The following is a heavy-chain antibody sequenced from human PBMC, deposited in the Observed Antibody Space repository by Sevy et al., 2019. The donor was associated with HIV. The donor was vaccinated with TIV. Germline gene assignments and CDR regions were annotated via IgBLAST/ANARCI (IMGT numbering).Heavy chain of an antibody. V-gene: IGHV3-30*02. J-gene: IGHJ6*02. CDR1: GFTFNYYG. Sequence: RGSLRLSCAASGFTFNYYGMYWVRQAPGKGLEWVSFIRYDGSNKDYADSVKGRFTISRDNSKNTVYLQMNSLRGEDTAVYHCAKDRVVVVPAAPGLGYYYGMDVWGQGTTVTVSS. D-gene: IGHD2-2*01. CDR2: IRYDGSNK. CDR3: AKDRVVVVPAAPGLGYYYGMDV.